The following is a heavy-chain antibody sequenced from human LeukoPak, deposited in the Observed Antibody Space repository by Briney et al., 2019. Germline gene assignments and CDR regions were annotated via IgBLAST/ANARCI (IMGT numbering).Heavy chain of an antibody. V-gene: IGHV3-23*01. J-gene: IGHJ4*02. CDR2: ISGSGGST. CDR1: GFTLSSYA. CDR3: ARDNRYSYGYFSHFDY. D-gene: IGHD5-18*01. Sequence: GGSLRLSCAASGFTLSSYAMSWVRQAPGKGLEWVSAISGSGGSTYYADSVKGRFTISRDSSKNTLYLQMNSLRAEDTAVYYCARDNRYSYGYFSHFDYWGQGTLVTVSS.